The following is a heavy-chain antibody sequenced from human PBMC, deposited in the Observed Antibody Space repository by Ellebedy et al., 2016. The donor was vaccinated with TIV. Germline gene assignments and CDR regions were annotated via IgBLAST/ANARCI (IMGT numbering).Heavy chain of an antibody. V-gene: IGHV3-21*01. D-gene: IGHD5-24*01. J-gene: IGHJ4*02. CDR2: ISSSSRYI. CDR3: ARDLGVRGLQFRCFDY. Sequence: PGGSLRLSCAASGFTFSSYNMNWVRQAPGKGLEWVSSISSSSRYIYYADSVKGRFTISRDNAKNSLYLQMNSLRAEDTAVYYCARDLGVRGLQFRCFDYWGQGTLVTVSS. CDR1: GFTFSSYN.